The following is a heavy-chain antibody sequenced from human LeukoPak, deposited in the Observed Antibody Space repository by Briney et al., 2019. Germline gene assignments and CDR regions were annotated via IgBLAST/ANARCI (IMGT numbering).Heavy chain of an antibody. V-gene: IGHV4-61*02. CDR3: ARTPRRGYSYENAFDI. D-gene: IGHD5-18*01. CDR1: GGSISSGSYY. Sequence: PSETLSLTXTVSGGSISSGSYYWSRIRQPAGKGLEWIGRIYTSGSTNYNPSLKSRVTISVDTSKNQFSLKLSSVTAADTAVYYCARTPRRGYSYENAFDIWGQGTMVTVSS. CDR2: IYTSGST. J-gene: IGHJ3*02.